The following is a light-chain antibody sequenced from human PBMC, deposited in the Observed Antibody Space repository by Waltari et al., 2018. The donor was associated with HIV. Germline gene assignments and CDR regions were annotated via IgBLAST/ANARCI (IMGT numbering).Light chain of an antibody. CDR3: AAWDDSRNGEVI. J-gene: IGLJ2*01. V-gene: IGLV1-44*01. CDR2: SNN. Sequence: QSVLTQPPSASGPPGQRVTISCSGRNSNIGSNSVNWYQQVPGTAPKLLIYSNNQRPSGVPDRFSGSKSGNSASLAISGLRSEDEADYYCAAWDDSRNGEVIFGGGTKLTVL. CDR1: NSNIGSNS.